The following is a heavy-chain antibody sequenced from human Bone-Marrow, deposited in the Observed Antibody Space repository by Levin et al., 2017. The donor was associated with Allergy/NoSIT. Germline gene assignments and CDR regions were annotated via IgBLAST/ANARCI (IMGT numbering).Heavy chain of an antibody. CDR1: GFTFSSYS. CDR3: ARDWDDSSGAGDY. J-gene: IGHJ4*02. D-gene: IGHD3-22*01. CDR2: ISSSSSYI. V-gene: IGHV3-21*01. Sequence: GGSLRLSCAASGFTFSSYSMNWVRQAPGKGLEWVSSISSSSSYIYYADSVKGRFTISRDNAKNSLYLQMNSLRAEDTAVYYCARDWDDSSGAGDYWGQGTLVTVSS.